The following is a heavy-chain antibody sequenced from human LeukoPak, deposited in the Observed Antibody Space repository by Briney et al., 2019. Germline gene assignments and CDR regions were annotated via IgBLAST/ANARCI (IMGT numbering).Heavy chain of an antibody. CDR2: IRSKAHGGTT. Sequence: GGSLRLSCTASGFTFGDYVMNWFRQAPGKGLEWVGFIRSKAHGGTTEYAASVKGRFTISRDDSKSIAYLQMNSLKTEDTAVYYCIAGNPPDYWGQGTLVTVSS. CDR3: IAGNPPDY. V-gene: IGHV3-49*03. D-gene: IGHD1-14*01. CDR1: GFTFGDYV. J-gene: IGHJ4*02.